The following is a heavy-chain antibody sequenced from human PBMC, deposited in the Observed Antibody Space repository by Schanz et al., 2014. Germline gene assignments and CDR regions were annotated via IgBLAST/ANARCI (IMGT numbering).Heavy chain of an antibody. CDR2: ISTDGTNT. D-gene: IGHD4-17*01. CDR1: GFTFRGHA. V-gene: IGHV3-30*04. CDR3: TRDRGAQVTHNDGFNR. Sequence: QVQLVESGGGVVQPGRSLRLSCAASGFTFRGHAMHWVRQAPGKGLEKVAGISTDGTNTYYAASLRGRFTISRDNSITTVYLQMGSLKSEDTAMYYCTRDRGAQVTHNDGFNRWGQGTMVSVSS. J-gene: IGHJ3*01.